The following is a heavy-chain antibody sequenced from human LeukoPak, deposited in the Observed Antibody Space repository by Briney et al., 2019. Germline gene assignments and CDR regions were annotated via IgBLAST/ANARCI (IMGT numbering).Heavy chain of an antibody. J-gene: IGHJ5*02. CDR3: ARLSHDYSNYVRWFDP. Sequence: SETLSLTCTVSGGSISSYYWSWIRQPPGKGLEWIGYIYYSGSTNYNPSLKSRVTISVDKSKNQFSLKLSSVTAADTAVYYCARLSHDYSNYVRWFDPWGQGTLVTVSS. V-gene: IGHV4-59*08. CDR1: GGSISSYY. D-gene: IGHD4-4*01. CDR2: IYYSGST.